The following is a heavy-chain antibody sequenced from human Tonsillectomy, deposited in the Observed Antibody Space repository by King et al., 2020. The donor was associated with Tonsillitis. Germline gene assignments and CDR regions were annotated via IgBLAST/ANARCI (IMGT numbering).Heavy chain of an antibody. D-gene: IGHD3-22*01. CDR1: GGSISSSSYY. CDR3: ARGIVVISFYYMDV. V-gene: IGHV4-61*02. J-gene: IGHJ6*03. Sequence: HVQLQESGPGLVKPSQTLSLTCTVSGGSISSSSYYWSWIRQPAGKGLEWIGRIYSSGSTNYNPSLKIRVTMSVDTSKNQLSLKLSSVTAADTAVYYCARGIVVISFYYMDVWGRGTTVTVSS. CDR2: IYSSGST.